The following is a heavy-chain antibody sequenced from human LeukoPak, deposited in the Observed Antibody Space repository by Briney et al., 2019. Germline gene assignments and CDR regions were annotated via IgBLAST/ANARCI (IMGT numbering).Heavy chain of an antibody. D-gene: IGHD2-2*01. V-gene: IGHV4-4*07. Sequence: SETLSLTCTFSGGSISSYYWTWFRQPPGKGLEWIGRIYTSGSTNYNPSLKSRVTMSVDTSKNQFSLKLSSVTAADTAVYYCARGESRNAFDIWGQGTMVTVSS. CDR2: IYTSGST. CDR3: ARGESRNAFDI. CDR1: GGSISSYY. J-gene: IGHJ3*02.